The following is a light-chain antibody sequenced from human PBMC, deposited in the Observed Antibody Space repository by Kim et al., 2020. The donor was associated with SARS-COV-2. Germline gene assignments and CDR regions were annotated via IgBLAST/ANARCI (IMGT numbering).Light chain of an antibody. CDR3: SSYTSSTTRV. CDR1: SSDVGGYNS. V-gene: IGLV2-14*03. CDR2: DVS. J-gene: IGLJ1*01. Sequence: GHSITISCTGTSSDVGGYNSVSWYQQHPGRAPKLMIYDVSNRPSGVSSRFSGSKSGNTASLTISGLQAEDEAEYYCSSYTSSTTRVFGSGTKVTVL.